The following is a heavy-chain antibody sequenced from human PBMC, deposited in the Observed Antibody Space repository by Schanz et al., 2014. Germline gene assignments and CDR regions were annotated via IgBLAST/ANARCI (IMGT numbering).Heavy chain of an antibody. J-gene: IGHJ2*01. CDR1: GYTTFTDYY. D-gene: IGHD6-19*01. Sequence: QVQLVQSGAEVKKPGASVKVSCKASGYTTFTDYYIHWVRQAPGQGLEWMGWINPNSGDTNYAQKFQGWVTMTRDTSISTAYMEVSRLKSDDTAVYYCARLSVAGRPHVSYWYCDLGGRGALVTVSS. CDR2: INPNSGDT. CDR3: ARLSVAGRPHVSYWYCDL. V-gene: IGHV1-2*04.